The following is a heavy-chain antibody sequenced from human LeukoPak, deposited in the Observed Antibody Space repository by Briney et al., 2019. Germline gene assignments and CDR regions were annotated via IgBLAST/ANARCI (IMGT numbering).Heavy chain of an antibody. J-gene: IGHJ1*01. CDR1: VFTFSTYA. D-gene: IGHD4-17*01. V-gene: IGHV3-23*01. Sequence: GGSLRLSCVVSVFTFSTYAMTCVPHAPGRALEWVSSIRGSVGGTYYADSVRGRFTISRDNSKKTLYLQMNSLRAEDTAIYYCSRDPNGDYVGAFDFQRWGQGTLVTVSS. CDR3: SRDPNGDYVGAFDFQR. CDR2: IRGSVGGT.